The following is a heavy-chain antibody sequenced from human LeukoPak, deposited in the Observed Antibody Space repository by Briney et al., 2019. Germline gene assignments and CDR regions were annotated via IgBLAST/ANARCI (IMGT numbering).Heavy chain of an antibody. CDR2: IIASAGST. V-gene: IGHV3-23*01. CDR3: AKSAPSKY. J-gene: IGHJ4*02. CDR1: GLTFGDYA. Sequence: PGGSLRLSCTVSGLTFGDYAMSWVRQAPGKGLEWVSHIIASAGSTDYADSVKGRFTISRDNSKTTLYLQMTSLRAEDTAVYYCAKSAPSKYWGQGTLVTVSS. D-gene: IGHD4-4*01.